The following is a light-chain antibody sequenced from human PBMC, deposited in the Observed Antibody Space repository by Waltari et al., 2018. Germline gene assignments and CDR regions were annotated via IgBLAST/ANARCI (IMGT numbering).Light chain of an antibody. CDR1: HMVASNY. Sequence: ENVLTQSPGTLSLSPGDRATLSCRASHMVASNYIAWYQQRPGQAPRLLIFHASSRATGIPDRFSGSRSGTDFTLTISSLEPEDFAVYYCQHYGNSPQLTFAGGTRLEIK. J-gene: IGKJ4*01. CDR3: QHYGNSPQLT. CDR2: HAS. V-gene: IGKV3-20*01.